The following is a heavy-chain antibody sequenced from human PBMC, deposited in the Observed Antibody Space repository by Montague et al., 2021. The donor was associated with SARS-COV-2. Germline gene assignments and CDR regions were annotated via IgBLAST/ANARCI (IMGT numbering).Heavy chain of an antibody. CDR2: INHSGGA. J-gene: IGHJ6*03. CDR1: GGSFSGYY. V-gene: IGHV4-34*01. CDR3: ARGRIEVSMIVVVLTGASYYMDV. D-gene: IGHD3-22*01. Sequence: SETLSLTCAVYGGSFSGYYWTWIRQSPGKGLEWIAEINHSGGANYNFNPSLRSRVTISVDTSKNQFSLKLHSVTAADTAVYYCARGRIEVSMIVVVLTGASYYMDVWGKGTTVTVSS.